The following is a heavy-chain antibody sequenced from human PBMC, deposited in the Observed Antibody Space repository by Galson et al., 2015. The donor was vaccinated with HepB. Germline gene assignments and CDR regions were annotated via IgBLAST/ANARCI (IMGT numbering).Heavy chain of an antibody. J-gene: IGHJ6*02. V-gene: IGHV1-69*13. Sequence: SVKVSCTASGGTFSSYAISWVRQAPGQGLEWMGGIIPIFGTANYAQKFQGRVTITADESTSTAYMELSSLRSEDTAVYYCARDGNPYGDYPHYYYGMDVWGQGTTVTVSS. CDR3: ARDGNPYGDYPHYYYGMDV. CDR2: IIPIFGTA. D-gene: IGHD4-17*01. CDR1: GGTFSSYA.